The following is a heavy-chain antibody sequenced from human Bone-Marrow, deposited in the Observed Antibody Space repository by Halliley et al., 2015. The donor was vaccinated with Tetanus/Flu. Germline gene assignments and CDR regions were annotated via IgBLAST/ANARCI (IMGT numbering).Heavy chain of an antibody. J-gene: IGHJ4*02. Sequence: WVSSITTSSAYTYYADSVRGRFTISRDNAKNSLYLQMNNLRVEDTAVYYCARTVGSGYYYFDSWGQGTLVTVSS. CDR2: ITTSSAYT. D-gene: IGHD3-22*01. CDR3: ARTVGSGYYYFDS. V-gene: IGHV3-21*01.